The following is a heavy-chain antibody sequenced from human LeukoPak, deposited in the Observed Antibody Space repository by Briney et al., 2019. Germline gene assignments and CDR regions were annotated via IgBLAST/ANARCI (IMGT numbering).Heavy chain of an antibody. CDR2: IYYSGST. J-gene: IGHJ3*02. CDR1: GGSISSSSYY. V-gene: IGHV4-39*01. CDR3: ARKKGYQLRHGAFDI. Sequence: SSETLSLTCTVSGGSISSSSYYWGWIRQPPGKGLEWIGSIYYSGSTYYNPTLKSRVTISVDTSKNQFSLKLSSVTAADTAVYYCARKKGYQLRHGAFDIWGQGTMVTVSS. D-gene: IGHD2-2*01.